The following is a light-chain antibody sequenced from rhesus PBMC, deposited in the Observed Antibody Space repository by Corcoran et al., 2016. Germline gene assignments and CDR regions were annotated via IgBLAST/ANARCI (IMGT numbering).Light chain of an antibody. V-gene: IGKV1-94*01. J-gene: IGKJ4*01. CDR2: AAT. CDR1: QDINKE. Sequence: DIQMTQSPSSLSASVGDRVTVTCRSSQDINKELSWYQQKPGKAPTPLIYAATTFQTGGSSRFSGSGSWTDFTLTISSLQPEDVATYHCLQDYTTPLTFGGGTKVEIK. CDR3: LQDYTTPLT.